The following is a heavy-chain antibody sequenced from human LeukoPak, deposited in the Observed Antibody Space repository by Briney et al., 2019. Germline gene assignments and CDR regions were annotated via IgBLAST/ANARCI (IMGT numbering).Heavy chain of an antibody. CDR3: ARDLFGSGSKYYYYYYGMDV. Sequence: GSSVKVSCKASGGTFSSYAISWVRQAPGQGLEWMGGIIPIFGTANYAQKFQGRVTITADKSTSTAYMELSSLRSEDTAVYYCARDLFGSGSKYYYYYYGMDVWGQGTTVTVSS. CDR2: IIPIFGTA. D-gene: IGHD3-10*01. V-gene: IGHV1-69*06. J-gene: IGHJ6*02. CDR1: GGTFSSYA.